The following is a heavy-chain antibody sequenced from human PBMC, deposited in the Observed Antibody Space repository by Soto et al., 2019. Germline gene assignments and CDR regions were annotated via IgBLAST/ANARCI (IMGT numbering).Heavy chain of an antibody. V-gene: IGHV1-2*02. D-gene: IGHD2-2*01. Sequence: ASVKVSCKASGYTFTGYYIQWVREAPGQGLEWMGWINPQTGGTSYAQKFQGRVTLSRDTSINTAYLELSRLRFDDAAVYFCARERYQVISDGMDVWGQGTTVTVYS. CDR3: ARERYQVISDGMDV. CDR1: GYTFTGYY. J-gene: IGHJ6*02. CDR2: INPQTGGT.